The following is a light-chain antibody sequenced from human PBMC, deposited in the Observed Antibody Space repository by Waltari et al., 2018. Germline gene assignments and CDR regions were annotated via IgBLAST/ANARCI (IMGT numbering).Light chain of an antibody. Sequence: DIVMTQSPDSLAVSLGERATINCKSSQSVLYSSNNNNYLAWYQQKPGQPPKLLIYWASTRESGVPDRFSGSGSGTDFTLTTNSMQAEDVAVYYCHQYYNFPLTFGGGSKVEIK. V-gene: IGKV4-1*01. CDR1: QSVLYSSNNNNY. J-gene: IGKJ4*01. CDR2: WAS. CDR3: HQYYNFPLT.